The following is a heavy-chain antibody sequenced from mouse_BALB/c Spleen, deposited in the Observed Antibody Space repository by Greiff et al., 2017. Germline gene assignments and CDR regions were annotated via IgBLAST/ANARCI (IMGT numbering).Heavy chain of an antibody. CDR2: ISSGGST. CDR3: AREDFDY. V-gene: IGHV5-6-5*01. J-gene: IGHJ2*01. Sequence: DVHLVESGGGLVKPGGSLKLSCAASGFTFSSYAMSWVRQTPEKRLEWVASISSGGSTYYPDSVKGRFTISRDNARNILYLQMSSLRSEDTAMYYCAREDFDYWGQGTTLTVSS. CDR1: GFTFSSYA.